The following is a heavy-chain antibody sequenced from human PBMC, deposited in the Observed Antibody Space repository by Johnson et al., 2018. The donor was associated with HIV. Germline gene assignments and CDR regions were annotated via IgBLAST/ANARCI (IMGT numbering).Heavy chain of an antibody. CDR1: GFSFDSHA. CDR3: ARDQGWVTTPGDLDAFDI. D-gene: IGHD4-17*01. J-gene: IGHJ3*02. CDR2: ISYSGSST. Sequence: VQLVESGGGLVQPGGSLRLSCAASGFSFDSHAINWVRQAPGKGLQWVSAISYSGSSTYYADSVKGRFTISRDNSRSTVYLHMINLRADDTALYYCARDQGWVTTPGDLDAFDIWGQGTMVTVSS. V-gene: IGHV3-23*04.